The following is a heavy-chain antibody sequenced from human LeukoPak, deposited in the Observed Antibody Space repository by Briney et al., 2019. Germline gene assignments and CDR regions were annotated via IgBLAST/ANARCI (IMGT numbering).Heavy chain of an antibody. CDR2: IYYSGST. Sequence: PSETLSLTCTVSGDSIASSGYYWSWIRQPPGKGLEWIGYIYYSGSTNYNPSLKSRVTISVDTSKNQFSLKLSSVTAADTAVYYCARRLGDAFDIWGQGTMVTVSS. D-gene: IGHD3-16*01. CDR1: GDSIASSGYY. J-gene: IGHJ3*02. V-gene: IGHV4-61*05. CDR3: ARRLGDAFDI.